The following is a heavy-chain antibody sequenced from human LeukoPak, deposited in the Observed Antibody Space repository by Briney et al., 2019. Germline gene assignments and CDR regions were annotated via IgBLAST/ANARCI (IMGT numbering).Heavy chain of an antibody. Sequence: GGSMRLSCAASEFRFGSFWMYWVRQVPGKGLVWVSTINTDGSSIYYADSVKGRFTISRDNAEHTLYLQMNNQRVDDTAVYYCARGGVVAATKSFFYYYGLDVWGQGTAVTVSS. D-gene: IGHD2-15*01. CDR1: EFRFGSFW. CDR3: ARGGVVAATKSFFYYYGLDV. CDR2: INTDGSSI. J-gene: IGHJ6*02. V-gene: IGHV3-74*01.